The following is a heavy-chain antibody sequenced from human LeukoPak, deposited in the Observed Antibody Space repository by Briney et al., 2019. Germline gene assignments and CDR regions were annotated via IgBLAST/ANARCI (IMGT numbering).Heavy chain of an antibody. CDR3: ARRYYYDSSGYYLAHDAFDI. V-gene: IGHV5-51*01. D-gene: IGHD3-22*01. Sequence: HGEPLKISCKGSGYSFTSHWIGWVRQMPGKGLEWMGIIYPGDSETRYSPSFRGQVTIPADKSISTAYLQWSSLKASDTAMYYCARRYYYDSSGYYLAHDAFDIWGQGTMVTVSS. CDR1: GYSFTSHW. J-gene: IGHJ3*02. CDR2: IYPGDSET.